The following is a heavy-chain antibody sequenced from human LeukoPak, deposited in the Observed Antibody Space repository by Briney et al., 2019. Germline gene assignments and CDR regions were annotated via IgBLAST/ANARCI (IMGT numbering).Heavy chain of an antibody. V-gene: IGHV3-21*04. CDR2: ISSRSSYI. J-gene: IGHJ5*02. Sequence: GGSLRLSCAACGFTFSSYSMNWLRQAPGEGLEWVSSISSRSSYIYYADSLKGRFTISRDNYKNTLYLQMNSLRAEDTAVYYCAKVDYYDSSGNYPNWFDPWGQGTLVTVSS. D-gene: IGHD3-22*01. CDR1: GFTFSSYS. CDR3: AKVDYYDSSGNYPNWFDP.